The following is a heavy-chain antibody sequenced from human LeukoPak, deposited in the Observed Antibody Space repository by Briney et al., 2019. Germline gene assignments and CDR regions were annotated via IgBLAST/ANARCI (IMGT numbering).Heavy chain of an antibody. Sequence: SQTLSLTCAISGDSVSSNSAAWDWIRQSPSRGLEWLGRTYYRSKWYNDYAVSVKSRITINPDASKNQFSLQLKSVTPEDTAVYYCARVRRTIFGVVIKTVDAFDIWGQGTMVTVSS. J-gene: IGHJ3*02. CDR2: TYYRSKWYN. D-gene: IGHD3-3*01. V-gene: IGHV6-1*01. CDR3: ARVRRTIFGVVIKTVDAFDI. CDR1: GDSVSSNSAA.